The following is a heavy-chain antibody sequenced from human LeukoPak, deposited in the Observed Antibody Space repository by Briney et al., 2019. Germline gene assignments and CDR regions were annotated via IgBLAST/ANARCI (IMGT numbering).Heavy chain of an antibody. V-gene: IGHV4-59*01. D-gene: IGHD1-7*01. CDR2: IYYSGST. CDR3: ARSIPRTGTTLN. J-gene: IGHJ4*02. Sequence: IGYIYYSGSTNYNPSLKSRVTISVDTSKNQFSLKLSSVTAADTAVYYCARSIPRTGTTLNWGQGTLVTVSS.